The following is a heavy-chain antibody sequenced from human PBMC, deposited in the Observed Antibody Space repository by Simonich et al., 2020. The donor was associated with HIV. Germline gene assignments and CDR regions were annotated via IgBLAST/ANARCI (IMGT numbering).Heavy chain of an antibody. Sequence: QVQLQQWGAGLLNPSETLSLTCAVYGGSFSGYYWSWIRQPPGKGLEWIGEINHSGSTNYNPSLKSRVTISVDTSKNQFSLKLSSVTAADTAVYYCARRHPTTVTTPYFDYWGQGTLVTVSS. CDR1: GGSFSGYY. V-gene: IGHV4-34*01. CDR2: INHSGST. J-gene: IGHJ4*02. D-gene: IGHD4-17*01. CDR3: ARRHPTTVTTPYFDY.